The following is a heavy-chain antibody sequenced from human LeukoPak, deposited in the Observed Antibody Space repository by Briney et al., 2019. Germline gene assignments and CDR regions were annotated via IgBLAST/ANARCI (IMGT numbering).Heavy chain of an antibody. CDR1: GFTFSNYA. J-gene: IGHJ4*02. Sequence: GGSLRLSCVASGFTFSNYAMTWVRQAPGKGLEWVSGISGSGGGTYYTDSVKGRFTISRDNSRNTLYLQMNSLRPEDTAIYYCAKAFSSSWYGFDYWGQGTLVTVSS. CDR3: AKAFSSSWYGFDY. D-gene: IGHD6-13*01. V-gene: IGHV3-23*01. CDR2: ISGSGGGT.